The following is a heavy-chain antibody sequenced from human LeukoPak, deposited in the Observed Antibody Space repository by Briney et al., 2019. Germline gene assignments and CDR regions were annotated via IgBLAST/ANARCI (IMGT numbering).Heavy chain of an antibody. J-gene: IGHJ3*02. CDR1: GYTFTSYY. D-gene: IGHD3-3*01. CDR2: INPSGGST. CDR3: ARMYYDFWSVQEGAFDI. V-gene: IGHV1-46*01. Sequence: ASVKVSCKASGYTFTSYYMHWVRQAPGQGLEWMGIINPSGGSTSYAQKFQGRVTMIRDTSTSTVYMELSSLRSEDTAVYYCARMYYDFWSVQEGAFDIWGQGTMVTVSS.